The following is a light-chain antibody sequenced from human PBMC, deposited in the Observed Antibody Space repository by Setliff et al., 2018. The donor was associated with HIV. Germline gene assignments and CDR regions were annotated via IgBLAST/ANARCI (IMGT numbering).Light chain of an antibody. J-gene: IGLJ3*02. V-gene: IGLV2-14*01. Sequence: QSALSQPASVSGSPGQSITISCTGTSNDVGAYNTVYWYQQHPGEAPKLMIYDVSTRPSGVSNRFSGSKSGNTASLTISGLQTEDEADYYCCSYTSSTTLLFGGGTKVTVL. CDR1: SNDVGAYNT. CDR2: DVS. CDR3: CSYTSSTTLL.